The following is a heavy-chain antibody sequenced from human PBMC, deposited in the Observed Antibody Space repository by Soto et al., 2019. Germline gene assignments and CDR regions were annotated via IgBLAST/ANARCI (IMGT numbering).Heavy chain of an antibody. CDR1: GGSFSGYY. Sequence: SETLSLTCAVYGGSFSGYYWSWIRQPPGNGLEWIGEINHSGSTNYNPSLKSRVTISVDTSKNQFSLKLSSVTAADTAVYYGARVRTYYDILTGYNYYYYMDVWGKGTTVTVSS. J-gene: IGHJ6*03. CDR2: INHSGST. V-gene: IGHV4-34*01. D-gene: IGHD3-9*01. CDR3: ARVRTYYDILTGYNYYYYMDV.